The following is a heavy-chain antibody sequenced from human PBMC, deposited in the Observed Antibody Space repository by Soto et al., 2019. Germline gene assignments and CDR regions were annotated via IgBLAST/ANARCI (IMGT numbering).Heavy chain of an antibody. J-gene: IGHJ4*02. V-gene: IGHV3-33*01. Sequence: ESGGGVVQPGRSLRLSCAASGFTFSSSGMHWVRQAPGKGLEWVAVIWYDGSSKYYADSVKGRFTISRDNSKNTLYLQMNSLRAEDTAVYYCARDGEAGYCSSTSCRVDYWGQGTLVTVSS. CDR1: GFTFSSSG. CDR3: ARDGEAGYCSSTSCRVDY. CDR2: IWYDGSSK. D-gene: IGHD2-2*01.